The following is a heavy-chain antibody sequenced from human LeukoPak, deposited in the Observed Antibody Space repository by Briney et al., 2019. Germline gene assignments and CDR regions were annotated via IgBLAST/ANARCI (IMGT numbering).Heavy chain of an antibody. J-gene: IGHJ4*02. CDR1: GFTFSDYG. D-gene: IGHD2-21*02. CDR2: ISYDGINK. CDR3: ATIRDWPRDY. V-gene: IGHV3-30*03. Sequence: GGSLRLSCAASGFTFSDYGMHWVRQAPGKGLEWVAVISYDGINKYYADSVKGRFTISRDNHKNTLSLQMNSLRAEDTAVYYCATIRDWPRDYWGQGTLVTVSS.